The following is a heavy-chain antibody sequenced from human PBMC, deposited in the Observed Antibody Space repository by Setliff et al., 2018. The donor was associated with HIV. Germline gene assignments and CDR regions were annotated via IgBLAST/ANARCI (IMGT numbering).Heavy chain of an antibody. J-gene: IGHJ6*03. Sequence: SETLSLTCAVYGGSFSLYYWGWIRQPPGKGLEWIGSIFYSGSPYYTPSLKSRVTISVDTSKNQFSLKLGSVTAADTAVYYFACGAAAATDYYYYYYMDVWGKGTTVTVSS. D-gene: IGHD6-13*01. CDR3: ACGAAAATDYYYYYYMDV. CDR1: GGSFSLYY. V-gene: IGHV4-34*12. CDR2: IFYSGSP.